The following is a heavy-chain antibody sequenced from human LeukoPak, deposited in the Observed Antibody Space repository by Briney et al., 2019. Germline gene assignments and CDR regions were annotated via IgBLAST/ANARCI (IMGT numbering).Heavy chain of an antibody. J-gene: IGHJ6*03. CDR1: GGTFSSYA. D-gene: IGHD6-13*01. CDR2: IIPILGIA. CDR3: ARGGIAAAGYYYYYYMDV. Sequence: SVKVSCKASGGTFSSYAISWVRQAPGQGLEWMGRIIPILGIASYAQKFQGRVTITADKSTSTAYMELSSLRSEDTAVYYCARGGIAAAGYYYYYYMDVRGKGTTVTVSS. V-gene: IGHV1-69*04.